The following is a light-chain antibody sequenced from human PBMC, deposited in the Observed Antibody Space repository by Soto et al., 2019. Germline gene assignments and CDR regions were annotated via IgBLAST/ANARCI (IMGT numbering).Light chain of an antibody. CDR1: QTISNM. CDR3: QQYNSYWT. V-gene: IGKV1-5*01. Sequence: DIQMTQSPSTLSASVGDRVTITCRASQTISNMLAWYQQKPGKAPKLLIYDASSLESGVPSRFSGSGSGTEFTLTISSLQPDDFATYYCQQYNSYWTFGQGTKVDIK. J-gene: IGKJ1*01. CDR2: DAS.